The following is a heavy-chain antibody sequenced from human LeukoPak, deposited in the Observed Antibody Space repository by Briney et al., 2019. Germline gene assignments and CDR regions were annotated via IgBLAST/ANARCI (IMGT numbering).Heavy chain of an antibody. J-gene: IGHJ6*03. CDR3: ARVGYNWNPGDYSYMDV. V-gene: IGHV4-39*07. D-gene: IGHD1-20*01. Sequence: SETLSLTCTVSGASISSSSYFWGWIRQPPGKGLEWIGNIYWLENTYNSPSLGDRVTISLDTSKNQLSLKLTSVTAADTAVFYCARVGYNWNPGDYSYMDVWGKGTTVTVSS. CDR2: IYWLENT. CDR1: GASISSSSYF.